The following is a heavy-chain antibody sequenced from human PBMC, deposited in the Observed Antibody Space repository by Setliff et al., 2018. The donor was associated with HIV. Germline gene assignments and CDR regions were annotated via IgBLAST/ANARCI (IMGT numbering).Heavy chain of an antibody. V-gene: IGHV4-39*02. CDR2: IYYSGST. J-gene: IGHJ4*02. CDR3: ARRDYDYVWGSDRYPFDY. Sequence: PSETLSLTCTVSGDSINSSTYYWGWIRQPPGKGLEWIGSIYYSGSTYYNPSLKSRVTISVDTSKNHFFLELTSVTAADTAVYYCARRDYDYVWGSDRYPFDYWGQGTLVTVSS. CDR1: GDSINSSTYY. D-gene: IGHD3-16*02.